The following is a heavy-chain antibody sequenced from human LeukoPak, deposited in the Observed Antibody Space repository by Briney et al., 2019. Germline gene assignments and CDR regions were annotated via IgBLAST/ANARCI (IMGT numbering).Heavy chain of an antibody. CDR1: GGTFSSYA. J-gene: IGHJ5*02. CDR2: IIPIFGTA. Sequence: ASVKVSCKASGGTFSSYAISWVRQAPGQGLEWMGGIIPIFGTANYAQKFQGRVTITADESTSTAYMELSSLRSEGTAVYYCARGRGVRGVIKGNWFDPWGQGTLVTVSS. D-gene: IGHD3-10*01. CDR3: ARGRGVRGVIKGNWFDP. V-gene: IGHV1-69*13.